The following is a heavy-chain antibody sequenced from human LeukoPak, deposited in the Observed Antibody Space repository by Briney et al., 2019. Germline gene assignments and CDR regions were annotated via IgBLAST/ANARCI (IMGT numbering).Heavy chain of an antibody. CDR3: AKGRYYDSSGSNWFDP. J-gene: IGHJ5*02. CDR2: IIGSGGSK. D-gene: IGHD3-22*01. CDR1: GFTFNYYA. V-gene: IGHV3-23*01. Sequence: GRSLRLSYAVAGFTFNYYAMSSVRQAPGEWLEGLAWVATIIGSGGSKYYADSVKGRFTISRDNSKSTLYQQMNSLRAEDTAIYYCAKGRYYDSSGSNWFDPWGQGTLVTVSS.